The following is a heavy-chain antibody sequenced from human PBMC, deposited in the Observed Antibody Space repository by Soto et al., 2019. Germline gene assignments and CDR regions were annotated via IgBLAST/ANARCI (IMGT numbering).Heavy chain of an antibody. CDR1: GGTLSTHP. V-gene: IGHV1-69*18. J-gene: IGHJ6*02. Sequence: QVELMQSGAEVKKPGSSVKVSCTTSGGTLSTHPISWVRQAPGQGLEWMAMIIPFYGSSNHAQKFQGRVNITVDESTNTVYMTLSSLTSEDTAVYYCARDASRVSHYSGLDVWGQGTTVTVSS. CDR3: ARDASRVSHYSGLDV. D-gene: IGHD2-21*01. CDR2: IIPFYGSS.